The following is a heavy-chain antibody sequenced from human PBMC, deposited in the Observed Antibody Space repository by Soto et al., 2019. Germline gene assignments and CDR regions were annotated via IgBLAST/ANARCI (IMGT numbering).Heavy chain of an antibody. V-gene: IGHV3-33*01. CDR1: GFTLSNYG. CDR3: ARGLHSLFDY. CDR2: IWYDGNNK. Sequence: QVQLVESEGGVVQPGGSLRLSCAASGFTLSNYGMHWVRQAPGKGLEWVAVIWYDGNNKYYADSVKGRFTISRDNSNNTLYVQMTSLRAEDTAVYYCARGLHSLFDYWGQGTLVTVSS. D-gene: IGHD2-21*01. J-gene: IGHJ4*02.